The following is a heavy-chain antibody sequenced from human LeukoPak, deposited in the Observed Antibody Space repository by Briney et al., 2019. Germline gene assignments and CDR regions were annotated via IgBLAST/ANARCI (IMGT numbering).Heavy chain of an antibody. Sequence: ASVKVSCKASGYTFTSYGISWVRQAPGQGLEWMGWISAYNGNTNYAQKLQGRVTMTTDTSISTAYMELSRLRSDDTAVYYCARDSPRGGDEVNWYFDLWGRGTLVTVSS. D-gene: IGHD2-21*02. J-gene: IGHJ2*01. V-gene: IGHV1-18*01. CDR3: ARDSPRGGDEVNWYFDL. CDR2: ISAYNGNT. CDR1: GYTFTSYG.